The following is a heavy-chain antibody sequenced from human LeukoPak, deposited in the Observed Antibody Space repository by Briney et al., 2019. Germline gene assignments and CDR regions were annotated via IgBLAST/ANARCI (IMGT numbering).Heavy chain of an antibody. D-gene: IGHD4-17*01. Sequence: SETLSLTCAVYGGSFSGYYWSWIRQPPGKGLEWIGEINHSGSTNYNPSLKSRVTISVDTSKNQFSLKLSSVTAADTAVYYCAREVIGDYSLGYFDYWGQGTLVTVSS. CDR3: AREVIGDYSLGYFDY. CDR2: INHSGST. V-gene: IGHV4-34*01. CDR1: GGSFSGYY. J-gene: IGHJ4*02.